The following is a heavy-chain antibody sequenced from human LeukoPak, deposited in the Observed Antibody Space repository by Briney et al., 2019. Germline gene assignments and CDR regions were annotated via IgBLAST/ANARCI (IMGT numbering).Heavy chain of an antibody. CDR2: FNPSGRT. CDR1: DPSISITYY. Sequence: PSDTLSLTCSLGDPSISITYYWARVRPPPGKGPEWLANFNPSGRTYSTPSLSRRITISLDTPKSQFSLRLSSVTAADTAIYYCAREAQGHNYGQYYFGSWGPGTLVTVSS. J-gene: IGHJ4*02. CDR3: AREAQGHNYGQYYFGS. D-gene: IGHD5-18*01. V-gene: IGHV4-38-2*02.